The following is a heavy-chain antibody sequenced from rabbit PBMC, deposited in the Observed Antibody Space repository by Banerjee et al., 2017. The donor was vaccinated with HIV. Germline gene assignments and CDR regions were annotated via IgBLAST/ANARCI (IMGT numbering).Heavy chain of an antibody. V-gene: IGHV1S40*01. CDR3: ARGRYYSSGWGRTDFNL. Sequence: QSLEESGGDLVKPGASLTLTCTASGFSFSSSYYMCWVRQAPGKGLEWIACIYISTGSTYYASWAKGRFTISKTSSTTVTLQMTSLTAADTATYFCARGRYYSSGWGRTDFNLWGPGTLVTVS. CDR1: GFSFSSSYY. J-gene: IGHJ4*01. D-gene: IGHD4-1*01. CDR2: IYISTGST.